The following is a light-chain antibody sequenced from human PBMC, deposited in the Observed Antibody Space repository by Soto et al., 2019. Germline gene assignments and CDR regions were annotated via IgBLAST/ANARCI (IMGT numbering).Light chain of an antibody. J-gene: IGLJ1*01. CDR3: SSYPPSSTLLYV. CDR2: EVS. CDR1: SSDVGGYNS. Sequence: QSALTQPASVSGSPGQSITISCTGTSSDVGGYNSVSWYQQHPGKAPKLMISEVSNRPSGVSHRFSGSKSGNTASLIISGLQAEDEADYYCSSYPPSSTLLYVFGTGTKLTVL. V-gene: IGLV2-14*01.